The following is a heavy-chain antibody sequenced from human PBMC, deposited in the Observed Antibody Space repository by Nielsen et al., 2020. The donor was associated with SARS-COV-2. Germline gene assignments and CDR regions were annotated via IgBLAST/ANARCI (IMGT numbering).Heavy chain of an antibody. V-gene: IGHV3-7*01. Sequence: GESLKISCAASGFTFSSYWMSWVRQAPGKGLEWVANIKQDGSEKYYVDSVKGRFTISRDNAKNSLYLQMNSLRAEDTAVYYCASVGGVIVSDAFDIWGQGTMVTVSS. D-gene: IGHD3-16*02. CDR3: ASVGGVIVSDAFDI. CDR1: GFTFSSYW. CDR2: IKQDGSEK. J-gene: IGHJ3*02.